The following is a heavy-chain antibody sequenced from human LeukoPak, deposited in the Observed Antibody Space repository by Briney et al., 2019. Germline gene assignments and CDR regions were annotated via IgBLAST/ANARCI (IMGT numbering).Heavy chain of an antibody. J-gene: IGHJ4*02. CDR1: RGTFSSYT. D-gene: IGHD4-17*01. CDR3: ASGGGNYGDYDY. V-gene: IGHV1-69*05. Sequence: GSSVKVSCKASRGTFSSYTISWVRQAPGQGVEWMGGIIPIFGTANYAQKFQGRVTITTDESTTTAYMELSSLRSEDTAVSYCASGGGNYGDYDYWGQGTLVTVSS. CDR2: IIPIFGTA.